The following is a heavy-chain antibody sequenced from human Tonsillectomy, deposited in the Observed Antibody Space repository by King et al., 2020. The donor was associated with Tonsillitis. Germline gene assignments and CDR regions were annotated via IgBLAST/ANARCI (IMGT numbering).Heavy chain of an antibody. Sequence: QLVQSGAEVKKPGASVKVSCKTSGYTFTAYYMHWVRQAPGRGLEWMGWINPNSGGTNYAQKFQDRVTMTRDTSISTAYMELRRLRSDDTAVYYCARDPMGEWERLKEAYYYGMDVWGQGTTVTVSS. CDR2: INPNSGGT. J-gene: IGHJ6*02. CDR3: ARDPMGEWERLKEAYYYGMDV. CDR1: GYTFTAYY. D-gene: IGHD1-1*01. V-gene: IGHV1-2*02.